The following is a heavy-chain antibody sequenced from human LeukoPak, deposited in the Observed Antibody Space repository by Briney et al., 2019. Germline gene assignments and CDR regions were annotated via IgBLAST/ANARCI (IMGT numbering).Heavy chain of an antibody. J-gene: IGHJ4*02. CDR2: INHSGST. CDR3: AREITMIVPGGRGYLYYFDY. CDR1: GGSFSGYY. D-gene: IGHD3-22*01. V-gene: IGHV4-34*01. Sequence: PSETLSLTCAVYGGSFSGYYWSWIRQPPGKGLEWIGEINHSGSTNYNPSLKSRVTISVDTSKNQFSLKLSSVTAAGTAVYYCAREITMIVPGGRGYLYYFDYWGQGTLVTVSS.